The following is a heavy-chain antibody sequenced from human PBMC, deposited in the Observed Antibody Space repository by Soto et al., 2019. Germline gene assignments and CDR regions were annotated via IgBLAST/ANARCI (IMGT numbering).Heavy chain of an antibody. J-gene: IGHJ6*02. Sequence: GGSLRLSCAASGFTFSSYSMNWVRQAPGKGLEWVSSISSSSYIYYADSVKGRFTISRDNAKNSLYLQMNSLRAEDTAVYYCARDMGSGSYYYYYYGMDVWGQGTTVTVSS. CDR2: ISSSSYI. D-gene: IGHD1-26*01. CDR1: GFTFSSYS. CDR3: ARDMGSGSYYYYYYGMDV. V-gene: IGHV3-21*01.